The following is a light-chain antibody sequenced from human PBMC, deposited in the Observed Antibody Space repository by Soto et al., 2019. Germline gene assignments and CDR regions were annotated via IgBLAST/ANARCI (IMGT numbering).Light chain of an antibody. CDR1: QSISSW. Sequence: DIQMTQSPSTLSASVGDRVTITCRASQSISSWLAWYQQKPGKAPKLLISKASSLESGVPSRFSGSVSGTEFTLTISSLQPDDFATYYCQQYNSYWTFGQGTKVESK. V-gene: IGKV1-5*03. CDR3: QQYNSYWT. CDR2: KAS. J-gene: IGKJ1*01.